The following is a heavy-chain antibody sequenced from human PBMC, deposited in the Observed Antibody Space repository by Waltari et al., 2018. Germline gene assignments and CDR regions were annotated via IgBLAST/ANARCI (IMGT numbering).Heavy chain of an antibody. V-gene: IGHV3-21*01. CDR3: ARAEYGSGFDY. CDR1: GFTFSSYS. CDR2: ISSSSSYR. Sequence: EVQLVESGGGLVKPGGSLRLSCAASGFTFSSYSMNWVRQAPGKGLEWVSSISSSSSYRYYADSVKGRFTISRDNAKNSLYLQMNSLRAEDTAVYYCARAEYGSGFDYWGQGTLVTVSS. D-gene: IGHD3-10*01. J-gene: IGHJ4*02.